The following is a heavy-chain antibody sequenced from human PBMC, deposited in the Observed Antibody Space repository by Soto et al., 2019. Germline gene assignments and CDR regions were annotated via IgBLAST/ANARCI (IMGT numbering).Heavy chain of an antibody. V-gene: IGHV3-15*07. Sequence: EVQLVESGGGLVTPGGSLTLSCAASGFSFSPAWMNWVRQAPGKGLEWVGLIKSKGGGGTADYAAPVKGRFIISREDSKKTRYLQMNSPKPEDTALYDCIWQQDFCYGRTVWGQWTTVPISS. CDR1: GFSFSPAW. D-gene: IGHD6-13*01. CDR3: IWQQDFCYGRTV. CDR2: IKSKGGGGTA. J-gene: IGHJ6*02.